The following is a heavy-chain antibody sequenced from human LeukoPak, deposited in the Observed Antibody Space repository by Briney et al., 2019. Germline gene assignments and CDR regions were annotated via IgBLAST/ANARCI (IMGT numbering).Heavy chain of an antibody. CDR1: GFTFSNYS. Sequence: GGSLRLSCAASGFTFSNYSMNWVRQAPGKGLEWVSYITSSSSTIYYADSVKGRFTISRDNAKNSLYLQMNSLRADDTAVYYCARDGPITMVRGVIPQYFHHWGQGTLVTVSS. CDR3: ARDGPITMVRGVIPQYFHH. V-gene: IGHV3-48*04. CDR2: ITSSSSTI. J-gene: IGHJ1*01. D-gene: IGHD3-10*01.